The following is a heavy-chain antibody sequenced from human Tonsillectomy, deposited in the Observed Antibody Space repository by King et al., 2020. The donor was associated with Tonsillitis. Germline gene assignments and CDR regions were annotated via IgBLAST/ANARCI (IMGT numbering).Heavy chain of an antibody. J-gene: IGHJ4*02. Sequence: QLQESGPGLVKPSQTLSLTCTVSGGSISSGSYYWSWIRQPAGKGLEWIGRIYTSGSTNYNPSLKSRVTMSVDTSKNQFSLKLSSVTAADTAVYYCARDDHYDSSGMYYFDYWGQGTLVTVSS. CDR2: IYTSGST. D-gene: IGHD3-22*01. CDR3: ARDDHYDSSGMYYFDY. V-gene: IGHV4-61*02. CDR1: GGSISSGSYY.